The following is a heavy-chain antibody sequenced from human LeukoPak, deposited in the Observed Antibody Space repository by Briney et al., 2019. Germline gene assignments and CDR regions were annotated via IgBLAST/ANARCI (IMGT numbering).Heavy chain of an antibody. CDR1: GYTFTSYY. CDR2: INPSGGST. J-gene: IGHJ3*02. V-gene: IGHV1-46*01. CDR3: ARGQRYDSSGYYDLDAFAI. Sequence: ASVKVSCKASGYTFTSYYMHWVRQAPGQWLEWMGIINPSGGSTSYAQKFQGRVTMTRDMSTSTVYMELSSLRSEDTAVYYCARGQRYDSSGYYDLDAFAIWGQGTMVTVSS. D-gene: IGHD3-22*01.